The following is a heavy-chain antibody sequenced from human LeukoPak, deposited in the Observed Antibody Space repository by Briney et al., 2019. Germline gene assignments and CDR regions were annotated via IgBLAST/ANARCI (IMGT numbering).Heavy chain of an antibody. CDR3: ARGVVVVPAAIDY. Sequence: SVKVSCKASGGIFSSYAISWVRQAPGQGLEWMGRIIPILGIANYAQKFQGRVTITADKSTSTAYMELSSLRSEDTAVYYCARGVVVVPAAIDYWGQGTLATVSS. V-gene: IGHV1-69*04. CDR1: GGIFSSYA. CDR2: IIPILGIA. D-gene: IGHD2-2*01. J-gene: IGHJ4*02.